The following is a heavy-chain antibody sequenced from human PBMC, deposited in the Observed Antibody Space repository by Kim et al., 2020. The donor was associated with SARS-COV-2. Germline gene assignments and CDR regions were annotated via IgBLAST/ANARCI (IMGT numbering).Heavy chain of an antibody. V-gene: IGHV3-7*03. D-gene: IGHD1-1*01. Sequence: DGSAKNYVDSVKGRFTISRDTAKNSRSLQMNSLRADDTAVYYCVSTNTFDYWGQGTLVTVSS. CDR3: VSTNTFDY. J-gene: IGHJ4*02. CDR2: DGSAK.